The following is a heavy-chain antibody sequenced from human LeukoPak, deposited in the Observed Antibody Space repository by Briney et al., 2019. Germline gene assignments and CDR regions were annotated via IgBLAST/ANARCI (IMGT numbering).Heavy chain of an antibody. CDR2: IYYSGST. V-gene: IGHV4-59*01. CDR3: ARAEYYYDSSGYYY. J-gene: IGHJ4*02. CDR1: GGSISSYY. D-gene: IGHD3-22*01. Sequence: SETLSLTCTVSGGSISSYYWSWIRQPPGKGLEWIGYIYYSGSTNNNPSLKSRVTISVDTSKNQFSLKLSSVTAADTAVYYCARAEYYYDSSGYYYWGQGTLVTVSS.